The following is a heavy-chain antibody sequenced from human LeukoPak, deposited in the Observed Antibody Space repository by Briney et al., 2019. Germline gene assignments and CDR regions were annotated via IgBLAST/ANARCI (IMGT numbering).Heavy chain of an antibody. CDR1: GFTFSSYD. CDR3: ARDVSGYDSSGYYDPSFAD. Sequence: GGSLRLSCAASGFTFSSYDMHWVRQATGKGLEWVSAIGTAGDTYYPGSVKGRFTISRENAKNSLYLQMNSLRAEDTAVYYCARDVSGYDSSGYYDPSFADWGQGTLVTVSS. D-gene: IGHD3-22*01. J-gene: IGHJ4*02. CDR2: IGTAGDT. V-gene: IGHV3-13*01.